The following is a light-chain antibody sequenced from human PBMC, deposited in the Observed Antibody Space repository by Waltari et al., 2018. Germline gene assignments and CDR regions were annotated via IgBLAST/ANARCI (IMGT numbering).Light chain of an antibody. Sequence: EIVLTQSPGTLSLSPGERATLSCRASQSVSRTLAWYQPKPGQAPRLLIYDAPSRATGIRDRFSGSGSGTDVSLTISRLEPEDFAVYYCQKYGTRPATFGQGTKVEVK. CDR2: DAP. V-gene: IGKV3-20*01. CDR3: QKYGTRPAT. J-gene: IGKJ1*01. CDR1: QSVSRT.